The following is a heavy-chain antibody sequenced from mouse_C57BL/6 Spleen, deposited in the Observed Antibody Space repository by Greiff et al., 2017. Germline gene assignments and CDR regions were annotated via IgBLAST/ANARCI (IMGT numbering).Heavy chain of an antibody. CDR2: ISDGGSYT. V-gene: IGHV5-4*01. D-gene: IGHD1-1*01. J-gene: IGHJ2*01. Sequence: EVKVVESGGGLVKPGGSLKLSCAASGFTFSSYAMSWVRQTPEKRLEWVATISDGGSYTYYPDNVKGRFTISRDNAKNNLYLQMSHLKSEDTAMYYCAREYYGSSYDYFDYWGQGTTLTVSS. CDR1: GFTFSSYA. CDR3: AREYYGSSYDYFDY.